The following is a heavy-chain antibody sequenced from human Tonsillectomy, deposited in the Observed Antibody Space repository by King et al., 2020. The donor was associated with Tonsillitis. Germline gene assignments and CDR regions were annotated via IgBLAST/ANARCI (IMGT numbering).Heavy chain of an antibody. CDR3: ARGVAIYGDPSLWYYY. CDR2: ISGSGGST. CDR1: GFTFNNYA. V-gene: IGHV3-23*04. J-gene: IGHJ4*02. Sequence: VQLVESGGGLVKPGGSLRLSCAASGFTFNNYAMSWVRQAPGKGLEWVSSISGSGGSTYYADSVRGRFTISRDNSKNTLYLQMNSLRAEDTAVYYCARGVAIYGDPSLWYYYWGQGTLVTVSS. D-gene: IGHD4-17*01.